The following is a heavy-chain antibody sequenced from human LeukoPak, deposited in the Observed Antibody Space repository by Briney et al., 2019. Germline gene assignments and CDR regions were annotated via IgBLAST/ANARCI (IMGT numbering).Heavy chain of an antibody. CDR1: GFTFSSYA. J-gene: IGHJ5*02. CDR2: IGGGGGTT. CDR3: AKEGVAGGNNYFDA. Sequence: GGSLRLSCTASGFTFSSYAMTWVRQAPGKGLEWVSTIGGGGGTTYYAESVKGRFTISRDNSKNTLYLQMNSLRAEDTAVYYCAKEGVAGGNNYFDAWGQGTLVTVSS. D-gene: IGHD6-13*01. V-gene: IGHV3-23*01.